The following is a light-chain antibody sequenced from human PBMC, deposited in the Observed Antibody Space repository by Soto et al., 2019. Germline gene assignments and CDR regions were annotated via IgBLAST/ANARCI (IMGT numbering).Light chain of an antibody. Sequence: QSVLTQPPSVSGAPGQRVTISCTGSSSNIGAGYDVHWYQQLPGTAPKLLIYGNSNRPSGVPDRFSGSNSGTSASLAITGLQDEDDADYYCQYYDSSRSYVFGTGTKLTVL. CDR1: SSNIGAGYD. V-gene: IGLV1-40*01. CDR2: GNS. CDR3: QYYDSSRSYV. J-gene: IGLJ1*01.